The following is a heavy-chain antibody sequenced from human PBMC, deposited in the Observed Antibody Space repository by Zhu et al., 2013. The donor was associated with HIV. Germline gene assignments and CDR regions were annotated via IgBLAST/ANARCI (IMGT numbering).Heavy chain of an antibody. CDR3: ARGMTTVTRAMN. Sequence: QVQLQESGPGLVKPSETLSLTCAVSGYSISSGYYWGWIRQPPGKGLEWIGSIYHSGSTYYNPSLKSRVTISVDTSKNQFSLKLSSVTAADTAVYYCARGMTTVTRAMNWGQGTLVTVSS. CDR2: IYHSGST. CDR1: GYSISSGYY. J-gene: IGHJ4*02. V-gene: IGHV4-38-2*01. D-gene: IGHD4-17*01.